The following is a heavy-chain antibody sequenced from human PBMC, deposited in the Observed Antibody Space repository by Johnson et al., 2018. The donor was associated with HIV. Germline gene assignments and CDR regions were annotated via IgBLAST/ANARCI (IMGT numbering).Heavy chain of an antibody. CDR2: IYSGGST. D-gene: IGHD3-10*01. V-gene: IGHV3-66*01. Sequence: VQLVESGGDLVQPGGSLRLSCAASGFTFSDYYMCWIRQAPGKGLEWVSVIYSGGSTGYADSVKGRFTISRDNSKNTLYLQMNSLRAEDTAVYYCAKEGITMEVDIWGQGTMVTVSS. CDR1: GFTFSDYY. CDR3: AKEGITMEVDI. J-gene: IGHJ3*02.